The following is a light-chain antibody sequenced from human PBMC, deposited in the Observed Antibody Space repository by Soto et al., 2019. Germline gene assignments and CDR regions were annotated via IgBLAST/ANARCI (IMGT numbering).Light chain of an antibody. V-gene: IGLV2-14*01. Sequence: QSALTQPASVSGSPGQWITISCTGTSSDVGGYNFVYWYQQQPGKAPKLMIYEVTNRPSGVSNRFSGSKSGNTASLTISGLQAEDEADYYCSSYTRSYNLVFGGGTQLTVL. J-gene: IGLJ3*02. CDR3: SSYTRSYNLV. CDR2: EVT. CDR1: SSDVGGYNF.